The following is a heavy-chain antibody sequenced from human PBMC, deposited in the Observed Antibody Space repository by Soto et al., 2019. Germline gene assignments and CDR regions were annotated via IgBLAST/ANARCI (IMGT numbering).Heavy chain of an antibody. V-gene: IGHV3-30*02. CDR2: PRLDGNKN. Sequence: QVQLVESGGGVVQPGGPLRFSCVASGFTFSNFGMTWARQAPGKGLEGGALPRLDGNKNYYADSVKGRFTLSRDNSKNTLYLQMNSLRAEDTALYFCAKDQKDYSGSGTYYVPYGMDVWGQGTTVTVSS. CDR3: AKDQKDYSGSGTYYVPYGMDV. CDR1: GFTFSNFG. J-gene: IGHJ6*02. D-gene: IGHD3-10*01.